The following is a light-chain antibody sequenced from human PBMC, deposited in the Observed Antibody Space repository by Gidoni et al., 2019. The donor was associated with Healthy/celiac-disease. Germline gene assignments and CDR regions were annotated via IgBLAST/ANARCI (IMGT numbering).Light chain of an antibody. CDR1: KLGDKY. CDR2: QDS. J-gene: IGLJ2*01. Sequence: YELTQPPSVSVSPGQTASITCSGDKLGDKYSCWYQQNPGQSPVMVIYQDSKPPSGIPVRFSGSNSGNTATLTISGTQAMDEADYYCQAWDSSTVVFGGGTKLTVL. V-gene: IGLV3-1*01. CDR3: QAWDSSTVV.